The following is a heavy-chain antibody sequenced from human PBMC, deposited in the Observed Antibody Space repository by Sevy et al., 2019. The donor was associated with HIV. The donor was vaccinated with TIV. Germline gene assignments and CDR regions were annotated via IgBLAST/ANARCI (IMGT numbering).Heavy chain of an antibody. CDR2: IYFSGST. V-gene: IGHV4-39*01. CDR3: ARHGGLVDRGFDF. D-gene: IGHD3-10*01. CDR1: GGSIARSSYD. J-gene: IGHJ4*02. Sequence: SETLSLTCTVSGGSIARSSYDWGWIRQSPGKGLEWIGSIYFSGSTSYATSLRIRVTISVDTSKNQVSLKLGSVTATDTAFYYCARHGGLVDRGFDFWGQGALVTVSS.